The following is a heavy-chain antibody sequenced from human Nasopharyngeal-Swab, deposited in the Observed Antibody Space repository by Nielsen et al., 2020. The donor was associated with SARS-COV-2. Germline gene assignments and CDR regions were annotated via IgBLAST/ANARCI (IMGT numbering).Heavy chain of an antibody. Sequence: VTMPRGVPRVHRSGSTIYYADSVKGRFTISRDNAKNSLYLQMNSLRAEDTAVYYCARDEGARVLWFGELSTYYYYGMDVWGQGTTVTVSS. V-gene: IGHV3-48*03. D-gene: IGHD3-10*01. J-gene: IGHJ6*02. CDR2: VHRSGSTI. CDR3: ARDEGARVLWFGELSTYYYYGMDV.